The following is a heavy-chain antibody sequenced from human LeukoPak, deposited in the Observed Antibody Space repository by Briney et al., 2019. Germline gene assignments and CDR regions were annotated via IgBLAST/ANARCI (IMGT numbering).Heavy chain of an antibody. D-gene: IGHD3-22*01. CDR1: GFTFSSYS. CDR2: ITSGSSYI. CDR3: ARDRGAYFSDSSGLSDY. V-gene: IGHV3-21*01. J-gene: IGHJ4*02. Sequence: PGGSLRLSCAASGFTFSSYSMNWVRQAPGKGLEWVSSITSGSSYIYYADSVKGRFTISRDNAKNSLYLQMSSLRAEDTAVYYCARDRGAYFSDSSGLSDYWGQGTLVTVSS.